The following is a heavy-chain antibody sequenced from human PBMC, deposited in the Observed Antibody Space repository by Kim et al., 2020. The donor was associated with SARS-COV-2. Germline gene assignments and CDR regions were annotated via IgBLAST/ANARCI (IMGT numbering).Heavy chain of an antibody. CDR1: GGSISSSSYY. Sequence: SETLSLTCTVSGGSISSSSYYWGWIRQPPGKGLEWIGSIYYSGSTYYNPSLKSRVTISVDTSKNQFSLKLSSVTAADTAVYYCARPVGIVATSWFDPWGQGTLVTVSS. CDR3: ARPVGIVATSWFDP. J-gene: IGHJ5*02. CDR2: IYYSGST. D-gene: IGHD5-12*01. V-gene: IGHV4-39*01.